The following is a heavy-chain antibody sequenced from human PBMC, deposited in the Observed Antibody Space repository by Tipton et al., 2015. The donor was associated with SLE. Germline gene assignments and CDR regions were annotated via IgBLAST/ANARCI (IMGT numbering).Heavy chain of an antibody. V-gene: IGHV3-49*04. CDR2: IRSKAYGGTT. J-gene: IGHJ6*02. D-gene: IGHD1-1*01. Sequence: SLRLSCAASGFTFSSYVMHWVRQAPGKGLEWVGFIRSKAYGGTTEYAASVKGRFTISRDDSKNIAYLQMNSLKTEDTAVYYCTGDSAGTNYYYGMDVWGQGTTVTVSS. CDR3: TGDSAGTNYYYGMDV. CDR1: GFTFSSYV.